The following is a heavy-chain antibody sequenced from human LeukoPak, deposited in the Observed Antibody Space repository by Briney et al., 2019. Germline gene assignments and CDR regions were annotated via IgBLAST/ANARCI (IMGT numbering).Heavy chain of an antibody. V-gene: IGHV3-48*02. J-gene: IGHJ3*02. CDR3: GRDGGHSDSSGYYYSYAFDI. CDR1: GFTFSSYS. D-gene: IGHD3-22*01. CDR2: ISGGSSTM. Sequence: GGSLRLSCAASGFTFSSYSMNWVRQAPGKGLEWISYISGGSSTMHYADSVRGRFTISRDNAKSSLYLQMNSLRDEDTAVYYCGRDGGHSDSSGYYYSYAFDIWGQGTLVAVSS.